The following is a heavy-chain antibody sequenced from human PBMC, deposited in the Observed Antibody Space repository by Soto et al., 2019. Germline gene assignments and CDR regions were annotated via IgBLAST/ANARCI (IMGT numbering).Heavy chain of an antibody. CDR3: ARDLTYFDILTGYERYYGMDV. V-gene: IGHV4-59*01. CDR1: GSSISSYY. D-gene: IGHD3-9*01. Sequence: SETLSLTCTVSGSSISSYYWSWIRQPPGKGLEWIGYIYYSGSTNYNPSLKSRVTISVDTSKNQFSLKLSSVTAADTAVYYCARDLTYFDILTGYERYYGMDVWGQGTTVTVSS. CDR2: IYYSGST. J-gene: IGHJ6*02.